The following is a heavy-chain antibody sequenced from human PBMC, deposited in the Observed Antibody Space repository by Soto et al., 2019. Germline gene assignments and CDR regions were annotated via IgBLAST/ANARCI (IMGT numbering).Heavy chain of an antibody. D-gene: IGHD2-21*01. J-gene: IGHJ4*02. CDR3: AKGDCYNRGDVDY. CDR1: GFTFDDYA. V-gene: IGHV3-9*01. Sequence: EVQLVESGGGLVQPGRSLRLSCAASGFTFDDYAMHWVRQAPGKGLEWVSGISWNSGSIGYADSVKGRFTISRDNAKNSLYLQMNSLRAEDTALYYCAKGDCYNRGDVDYWGQGTLVTVSS. CDR2: ISWNSGSI.